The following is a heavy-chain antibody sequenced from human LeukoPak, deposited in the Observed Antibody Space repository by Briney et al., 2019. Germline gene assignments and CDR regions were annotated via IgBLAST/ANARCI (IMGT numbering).Heavy chain of an antibody. D-gene: IGHD2-2*01. CDR3: ARVSVVPAAYFDY. V-gene: IGHV4-34*01. CDR2: INHSGST. CDR1: GGSIRSYY. Sequence: PSETLSLTCTVSGGSIRSYYWSWIRQPPGKGLEWIGEINHSGSTNYNPSLKSRVTISVDTSKNQFSLKLSSVTAADTAVYYCARVSVVPAAYFDYWGQGTLVTVSS. J-gene: IGHJ4*02.